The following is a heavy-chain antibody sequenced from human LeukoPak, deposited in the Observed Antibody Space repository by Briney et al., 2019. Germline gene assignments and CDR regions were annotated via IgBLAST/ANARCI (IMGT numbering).Heavy chain of an antibody. Sequence: SETLSLTCTVSGGSISSYYWSWIRQPPGKGLEWIGYIYYSGSNNYNPSLKSRVTISVDTSKNQFSLKLSSVTAADTAVYYCARVEIFGVVIIDYWGQGTLVNVSS. D-gene: IGHD3-3*01. CDR3: ARVEIFGVVIIDY. V-gene: IGHV4-59*01. CDR2: IYYSGSN. CDR1: GGSISSYY. J-gene: IGHJ4*02.